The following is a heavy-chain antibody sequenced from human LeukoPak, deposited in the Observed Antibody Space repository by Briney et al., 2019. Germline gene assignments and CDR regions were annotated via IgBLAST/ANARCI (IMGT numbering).Heavy chain of an antibody. CDR3: VTRKYCSSTSCYLSLYYFDY. Sequence: ASVKVSCKVSGYTLTELSMHWVRPAPGKGLEWMGGFDPEDGETIYAQKFQGRVTMTEDTSTDTAYMELSSLRSEDTAVYYCVTRKYCSSTSCYLSLYYFDYWGQGTLVTVSS. D-gene: IGHD2-2*01. J-gene: IGHJ4*02. V-gene: IGHV1-24*01. CDR1: GYTLTELS. CDR2: FDPEDGET.